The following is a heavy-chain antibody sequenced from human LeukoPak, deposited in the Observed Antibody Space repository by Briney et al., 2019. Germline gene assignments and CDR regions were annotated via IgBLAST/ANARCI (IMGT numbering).Heavy chain of an antibody. V-gene: IGHV4-31*03. CDR3: ARGYYDSSGYSRFDY. J-gene: IGHJ4*02. D-gene: IGHD3-22*01. CDR1: GGSISSGGYY. CDR2: IYYSGST. Sequence: SETLSLTRTVSGGSISSGGYYWSWIRQHPGKGLEWIGYIYYSGSTYYNPSLKSRVTISVDTSKNQFSLKLSSVTAADTAVYYCARGYYDSSGYSRFDYWGQGTLVTVSS.